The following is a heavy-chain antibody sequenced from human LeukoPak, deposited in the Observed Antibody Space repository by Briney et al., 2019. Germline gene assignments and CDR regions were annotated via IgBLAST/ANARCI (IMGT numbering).Heavy chain of an antibody. V-gene: IGHV3-30*07. CDR2: ISYDGNTR. Sequence: PGGSLRLSCAASGFIFSSYAMHWVRQAPGKGLEWVAVISYDGNTRFYADSVKGRFTISRDNAKNSLFLQMNSLRAEDTATYYCARDLDTAILLINKYDAFDMWGQGTVVTVSS. CDR1: GFIFSSYA. J-gene: IGHJ3*02. CDR3: ARDLDTAILLINKYDAFDM. D-gene: IGHD2-21*02.